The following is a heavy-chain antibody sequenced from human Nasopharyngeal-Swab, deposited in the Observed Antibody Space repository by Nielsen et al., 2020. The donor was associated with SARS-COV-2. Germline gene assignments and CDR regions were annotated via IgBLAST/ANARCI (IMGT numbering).Heavy chain of an antibody. CDR3: ARDLGGGSSYGSGFDY. V-gene: IGHV3-33*01. Sequence: GGSLRFSCGASGFIFRNYAMHWVRQAPGKGLEWLTIVWYDGNKKYYADSVEGRFTTSRDNSRNTLYLQMNNLRDDDTAVYYCARDLGGGSSYGSGFDYWGQGALVTVSS. D-gene: IGHD3-10*01. J-gene: IGHJ4*02. CDR1: GFIFRNYA. CDR2: VWYDGNKK.